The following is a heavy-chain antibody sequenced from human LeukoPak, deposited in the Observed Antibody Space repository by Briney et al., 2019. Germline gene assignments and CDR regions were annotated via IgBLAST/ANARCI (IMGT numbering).Heavy chain of an antibody. CDR3: AREGYSSSHTLFDY. J-gene: IGHJ4*02. CDR2: IYTSGST. D-gene: IGHD6-13*01. V-gene: IGHV4-61*02. Sequence: SETLSLTCTVSGGSISSGSYYWSWIRQPAGRGLEWIGRIYTSGSTNYNPSLKSRVTISVDTSKNQFSLKLSSVTAADTAVYYCAREGYSSSHTLFDYWGQGTLVTVSS. CDR1: GGSISSGSYY.